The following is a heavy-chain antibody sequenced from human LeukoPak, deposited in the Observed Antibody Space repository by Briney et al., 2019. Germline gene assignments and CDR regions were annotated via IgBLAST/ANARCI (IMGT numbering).Heavy chain of an antibody. V-gene: IGHV3-66*01. CDR1: GFTVSSNY. CDR2: IYSGGTT. J-gene: IGHJ6*02. CDR3: ARDPVGAIGYGMDV. Sequence: PGGSLRLSCAASGFTVSSNYMSCVRQAPGKGLEWVSVIYSGGTTYYADSVKGRFTISRDTSKNTLYLQMNSLRAEDTAVYYCARDPVGAIGYGMDVWGQGTTVTVSS. D-gene: IGHD1-26*01.